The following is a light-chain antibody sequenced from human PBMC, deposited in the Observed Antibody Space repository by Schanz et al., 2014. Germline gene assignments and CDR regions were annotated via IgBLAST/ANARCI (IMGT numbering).Light chain of an antibody. CDR3: HQYHNWPPWT. V-gene: IGKV3D-15*01. CDR1: QSVSSN. J-gene: IGKJ1*01. Sequence: EIVMTQSPDTLSVSPGERATLSCRASQSVSSNLAWYQQKPGQAPRLLIYGASTRAIGIPDRFSGSGSGTDFTLTISSLQSEDFAVYYCHQYHNWPPWTFGQGTKVEIK. CDR2: GAS.